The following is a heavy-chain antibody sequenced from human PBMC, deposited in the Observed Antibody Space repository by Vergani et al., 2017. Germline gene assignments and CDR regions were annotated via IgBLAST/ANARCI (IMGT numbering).Heavy chain of an antibody. CDR3: TTEDPPKMNYYDSSLASY. J-gene: IGHJ4*02. Sequence: EVQLVESGGGLVKPGGSLRLSCAASGFTFSNAWMSWVRQAPGKGLEWVGRIKSKTDGGTTDYAAPVKGRCTISSDDSKNTLYLQMNSLKTEDTAVSYCTTEDPPKMNYYDSSLASYGGQGTLVTVSS. V-gene: IGHV3-15*01. CDR2: IKSKTDGGTT. D-gene: IGHD3-22*01. CDR1: GFTFSNAW.